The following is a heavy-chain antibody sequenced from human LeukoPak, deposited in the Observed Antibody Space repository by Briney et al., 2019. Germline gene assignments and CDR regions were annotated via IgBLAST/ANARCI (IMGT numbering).Heavy chain of an antibody. D-gene: IGHD1-26*01. V-gene: IGHV3-15*01. CDR3: TGSRWVTNDY. CDR1: GFLFSRYG. J-gene: IGHJ4*02. CDR2: IKSKTDGETT. Sequence: GRSLRLSCAASGFLFSRYGMHWVRQAPGKGLEWVGRIKSKTDGETTDYAAPVKGRFTISRDDSKNTVYLRMNSLKIEDTAVYYCTGSRWVTNDYWGQGTLVTVSS.